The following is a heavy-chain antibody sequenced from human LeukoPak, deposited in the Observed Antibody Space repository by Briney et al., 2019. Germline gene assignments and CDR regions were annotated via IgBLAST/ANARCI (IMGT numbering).Heavy chain of an antibody. CDR2: IASDGGHT. CDR3: ARERQDTVIHSGAFDI. Sequence: PGGSLRLACAASSFTFSNYFMHSAKQEPGKGLEWVAYIASDGGHTCYVESANGGFTISRDYSNNTLYLQMNSLRAEDTAVYFCARERQDTVIHSGAFDIWGQGTMVTVSS. CDR1: SFTFSNYF. J-gene: IGHJ3*02. V-gene: IGHV3-30*03. D-gene: IGHD2-21*02.